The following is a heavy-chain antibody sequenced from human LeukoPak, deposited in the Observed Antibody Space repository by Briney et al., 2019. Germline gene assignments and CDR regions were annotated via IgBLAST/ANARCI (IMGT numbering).Heavy chain of an antibody. Sequence: ASVKVSCKASGYTFTSYYMHWVRQAPGQGLEWMGWINPNSGGTNYAQKFQGRVTMTRDTSISTAYMELSRLRSDDTAVYYCARDGATVTFNNWFDPWGQGTLVTVSS. CDR1: GYTFTSYY. J-gene: IGHJ5*02. D-gene: IGHD4-17*01. CDR2: INPNSGGT. CDR3: ARDGATVTFNNWFDP. V-gene: IGHV1-2*02.